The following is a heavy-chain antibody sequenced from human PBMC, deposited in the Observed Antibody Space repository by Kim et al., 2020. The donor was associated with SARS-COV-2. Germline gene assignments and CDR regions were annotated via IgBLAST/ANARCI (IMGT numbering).Heavy chain of an antibody. J-gene: IGHJ3*02. CDR3: ARQGGSDYDSSGYDAFDI. CDR2: IYYSGST. D-gene: IGHD3-22*01. V-gene: IGHV4-39*01. Sequence: SETLSLTCTVSGGSISSSSYYWGWIRQPPGKGLEWIGSIYYSGSTYYNPSLKSRVTISVDTSKNQFSLKLSSVTAADTAVYYCARQGGSDYDSSGYDAFDIWGQGTMVTVSS. CDR1: GGSISSSSYY.